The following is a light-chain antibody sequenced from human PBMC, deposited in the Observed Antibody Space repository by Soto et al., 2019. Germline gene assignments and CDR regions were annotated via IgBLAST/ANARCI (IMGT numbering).Light chain of an antibody. CDR3: QPYNSYSRT. Sequence: DIQLTQSPSTLSAAVGDSVTITCRASQNIRNLLAWYQQKPGKAPKPLIYDASTLKTGVPSRFSGSGSETEFTLTISSLQPDDSATYYCQPYNSYSRTFGQGTKVDIK. J-gene: IGKJ1*01. CDR2: DAS. V-gene: IGKV1-5*01. CDR1: QNIRNL.